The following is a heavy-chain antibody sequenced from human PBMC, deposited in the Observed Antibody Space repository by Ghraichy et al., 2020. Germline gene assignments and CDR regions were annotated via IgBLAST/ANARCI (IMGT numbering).Heavy chain of an antibody. D-gene: IGHD2-2*01. CDR2: FDPEDGET. V-gene: IGHV1-24*01. CDR1: GYTLTELS. J-gene: IGHJ5*02. Sequence: ASVKVSCKVSGYTLTELSMHWVRQAPGKGLEWMGGFDPEDGETIYAQKFQGRVTMTEDTSTDTAYMELSSLRSEDTAVYYCATSVCSSTSCYNWFDPWGQGTLVTVSS. CDR3: ATSVCSSTSCYNWFDP.